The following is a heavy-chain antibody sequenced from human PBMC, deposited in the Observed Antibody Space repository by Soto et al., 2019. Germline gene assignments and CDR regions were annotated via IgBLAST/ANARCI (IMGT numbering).Heavy chain of an antibody. CDR1: GYRFTSYW. V-gene: IGHV5-51*01. CDR3: ARTTVTTYYYYYGRDV. J-gene: IGHJ6*02. D-gene: IGHD4-4*01. CDR2: IYPGDSDT. Sequence: GASLKISCKGSGYRFTSYWRGWVRQMTGKGLEWMGIIYPGDSDTRYSPSFQGQVTISADKSISTAYLQWSSLKASDTAIFYCARTTVTTYYYYYGRDVWGQGTTVTVS.